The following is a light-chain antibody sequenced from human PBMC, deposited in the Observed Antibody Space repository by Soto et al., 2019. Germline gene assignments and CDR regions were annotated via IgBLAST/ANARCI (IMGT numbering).Light chain of an antibody. V-gene: IGLV2-8*01. CDR3: TSYAGTYSFFYV. Sequence: QSMLAEPSSASVSPGPSVTSTCSATSSDVGAYNYVSWYQQLPGKVPKLIIYEVSKRPSGVPEPLSCSSPGSTASLTVSGLQAEDEADYSCTSYAGTYSFFYVFGTGTKVTVL. CDR2: EVS. CDR1: SSDVGAYNY. J-gene: IGLJ1*01.